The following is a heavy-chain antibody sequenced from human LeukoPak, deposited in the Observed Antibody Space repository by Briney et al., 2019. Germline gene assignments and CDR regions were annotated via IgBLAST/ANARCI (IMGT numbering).Heavy chain of an antibody. CDR2: INHSGSP. V-gene: IGHV4-34*01. J-gene: IGHJ4*02. CDR3: ARDGWYYYIWVSYREPYYFYY. D-gene: IGHD3-16*02. CDR1: GGSFSGYY. Sequence: MASETLSLTCAVYGGSFSGYYWSWIRQPPGKGLEWIGEINHSGSPYYNPPLKSLVIISVDTSKNQFSLKLSSVSAADAAVYYCARDGWYYYIWVSYREPYYFYYWGQGTLVTVSS.